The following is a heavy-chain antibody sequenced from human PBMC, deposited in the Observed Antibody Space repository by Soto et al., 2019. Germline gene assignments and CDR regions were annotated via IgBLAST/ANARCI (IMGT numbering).Heavy chain of an antibody. CDR1: GYTFIDYH. J-gene: IGHJ4*02. V-gene: IGHV1-2*02. CDR3: ARDPSNFYDSSALLDY. D-gene: IGHD3-22*01. CDR2: INPNSGDT. Sequence: QVQLVQSGTEVKKPGASVKVSCKASGYTFIDYHMHWVRQAPGQGLECMGWINPNSGDTNYAQKCQGRVTLTRDTSIRTAYMELSRLRSDDTAVYYCARDPSNFYDSSALLDYWGQGTLVTVSS.